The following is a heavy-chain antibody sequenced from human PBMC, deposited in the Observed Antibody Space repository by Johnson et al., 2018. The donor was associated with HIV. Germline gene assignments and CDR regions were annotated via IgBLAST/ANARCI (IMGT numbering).Heavy chain of an antibody. V-gene: IGHV3-15*01. D-gene: IGHD2-8*01. J-gene: IGHJ3*02. CDR2: IKSKNDGGTI. CDR1: GFTFSNAW. CDR3: VRSRIFCSCCLRDAFDI. Sequence: VQLVESGGGLVKPGGSLRLSCAASGFTFSNAWMSWVRQAPGKGLEWVGRIKSKNDGGTIDYAAPVKGRFTISRDDSKSTVYLQMNSLKSEDTAMYLCVRSRIFCSCCLRDAFDIWGQGTLVTVCS.